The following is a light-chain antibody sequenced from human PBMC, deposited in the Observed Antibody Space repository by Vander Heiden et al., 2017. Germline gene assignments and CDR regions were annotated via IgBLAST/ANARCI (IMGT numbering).Light chain of an antibody. V-gene: IGLV1-44*01. CDR3: AAWDDNVNGWV. CDR1: SSNIGSNS. CDR2: SNN. J-gene: IGLJ3*02. Sequence: QSLLTQPPSASGTPGQRVTISCSGSSSNIGSNSVNWYQQFPGTAPKLLIYSNNQRPSGVPDRFSGSKSGTSASLAFSGLQSEDEADYYCAAWDDNVNGWVFGGGTKLTVL.